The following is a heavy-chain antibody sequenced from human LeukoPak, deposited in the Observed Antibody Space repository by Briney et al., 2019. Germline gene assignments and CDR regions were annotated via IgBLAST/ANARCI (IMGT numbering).Heavy chain of an antibody. D-gene: IGHD3-10*01. CDR2: ISYSGST. J-gene: IGHJ4*02. Sequence: HSVSLSVTCTGSVGSLSSGSDLLSWIRQPPGKGLEGIGHISYSGSTNYNPSLKSRVTISLDTSKNQLSLKLSSVTTADTAVYYCARGQAALWFGELWGQGTLVTVSS. CDR1: VGSLSSGSDL. CDR3: ARGQAALWFGEL. V-gene: IGHV4-61*01.